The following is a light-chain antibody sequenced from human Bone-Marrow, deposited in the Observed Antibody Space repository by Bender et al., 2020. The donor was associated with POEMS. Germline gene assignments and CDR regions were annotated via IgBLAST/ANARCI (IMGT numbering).Light chain of an antibody. CDR2: QDT. CDR1: KLGHKY. V-gene: IGLV3-1*01. CDR3: QAWDSSAVV. J-gene: IGLJ2*01. Sequence: SYEVTQPPSVSVSPGQTATITCSGDKLGHKYVSWYQQKPGQSPVLVISQDTKRPSGIPERFSGSNSGNTATLTISGTQAMDEADYYCQAWDSSAVVFGGGTKLTVL.